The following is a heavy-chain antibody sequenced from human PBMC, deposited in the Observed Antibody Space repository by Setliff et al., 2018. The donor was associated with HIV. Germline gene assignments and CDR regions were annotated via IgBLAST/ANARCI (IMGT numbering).Heavy chain of an antibody. CDR2: IFYSGST. CDR3: ARRGMWSYETGGNPTATFDY. V-gene: IGHV4-59*08. Sequence: PSETLSLTCTVSGGSISSYYWSWIRQPPGEGLEWIGYIFYSGSTNYNPSLKSRVTISVDTSKNQFSLKLSSVTAADTAVYYCARRGMWSYETGGNPTATFDYWGQGVLVTVSS. D-gene: IGHD2-8*02. CDR1: GGSISSYY. J-gene: IGHJ4*02.